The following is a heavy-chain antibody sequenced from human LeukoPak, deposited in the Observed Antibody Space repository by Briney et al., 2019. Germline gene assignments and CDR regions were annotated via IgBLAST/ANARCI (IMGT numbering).Heavy chain of an antibody. J-gene: IGHJ4*02. CDR2: ISAYNGNT. CDR3: ARPYSGGYYGYFDY. V-gene: IGHV1-18*01. CDR1: GYTFTSYG. Sequence: ASVKVSCKASGYTFTSYGISWVRQAPGQGLEWMGWISAYNGNTNYAQKLQGRVTMTTDTSTSTAYMELSSLRSEDTAVYYCARPYSGGYYGYFDYWGQGTLVTVSS. D-gene: IGHD1-26*01.